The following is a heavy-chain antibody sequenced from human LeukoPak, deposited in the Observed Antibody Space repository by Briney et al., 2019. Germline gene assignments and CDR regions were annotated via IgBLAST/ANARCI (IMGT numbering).Heavy chain of an antibody. CDR3: ARGDGGYSHGYYFGY. CDR1: GGSFSSYS. Sequence: SETLSLTCTVSGGSFSSYSWRWIRQPPGKELEWIGYIYYSGSTNYNPALKRRVTISLDTSKNQFSLKLTSVNAADTAVYYCARGDGGYSHGYYFGYWGQGTLVTVSS. V-gene: IGHV4-59*01. J-gene: IGHJ4*02. CDR2: IYYSGST. D-gene: IGHD5-18*01.